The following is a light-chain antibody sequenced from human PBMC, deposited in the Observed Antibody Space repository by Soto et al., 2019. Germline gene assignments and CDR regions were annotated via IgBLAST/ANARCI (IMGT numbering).Light chain of an antibody. CDR3: QRYDSNPFT. V-gene: IGKV1-27*01. J-gene: IGKJ5*01. CDR1: QGIGNY. CDR2: AAS. Sequence: DIQMTQSPSSLSASVGDRVTTTCRASQGIGNYLAWYQQKPGKVPKLLIYAASTLQSGVPSRFSGSGSGTDFALTVTSLQPEDVATYYCQRYDSNPFTFGQGTRLEI.